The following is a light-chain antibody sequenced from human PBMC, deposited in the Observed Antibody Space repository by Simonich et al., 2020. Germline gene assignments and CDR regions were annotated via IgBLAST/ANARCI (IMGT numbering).Light chain of an antibody. CDR1: SSDVGGYNY. V-gene: IGLV2-14*01. CDR2: DVS. CDR3: SSYTSSSTWV. J-gene: IGLJ3*02. Sequence: QSALTQPASVSGSPGQSITISCTGTSSDVGGYNYVSWYQKHPGKAPKLMIYDVSKRPSGVSNRFYGSKSGNTASLTISGLQAEDEADYYCSSYTSSSTWVFGGGTKLTVL.